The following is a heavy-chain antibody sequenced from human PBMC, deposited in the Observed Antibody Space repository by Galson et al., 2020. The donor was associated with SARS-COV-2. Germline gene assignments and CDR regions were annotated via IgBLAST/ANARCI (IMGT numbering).Heavy chain of an antibody. V-gene: IGHV3-43D*03. CDR3: AKAHCSGGRCYSPVYFYYAMDV. CDR2: ISWDGITT. J-gene: IGHJ6*02. D-gene: IGHD2-15*01. CDR1: GFTFDDFA. Sequence: GESLKISCVASGFTFDDFAMHWVRQAPGKGLEWVSLISWDGITTYYADSVKGRFTISRDNSKNSLYMQMNSLRAEDTALYYCAKAHCSGGRCYSPVYFYYAMDVWGQGTTVTVSS.